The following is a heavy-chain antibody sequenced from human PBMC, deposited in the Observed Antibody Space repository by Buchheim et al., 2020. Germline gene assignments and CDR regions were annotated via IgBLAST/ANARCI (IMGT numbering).Heavy chain of an antibody. J-gene: IGHJ5*02. CDR1: GFTFSSYG. CDR3: SRDRAVVVAATVHFCFDP. CDR2: IWYDGSNK. Sequence: QVQLVESGGGVVQPGRSLRLSCAASGFTFSSYGMHWVRQAPGKGLEWVAVIWYDGSNKYYADSVKGRFTISRDNSKNTLYLQMNSLRAEDTAVYYCSRDRAVVVAATVHFCFDPWGQGTL. V-gene: IGHV3-33*01. D-gene: IGHD2-15*01.